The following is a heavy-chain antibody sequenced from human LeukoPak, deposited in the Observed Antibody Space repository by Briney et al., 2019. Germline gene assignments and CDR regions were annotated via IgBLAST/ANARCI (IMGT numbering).Heavy chain of an antibody. V-gene: IGHV3-23*01. Sequence: GGSLRLSCAASGFTFSSYAMTWVRQAPGKGLEWVSAILGSGDSTYYADSVKGRFTISRDNSKNTLYLQMNSLGAEDTAVYYCARELKVGGPTTGFYYWGQGTLVTVSS. CDR2: ILGSGDST. D-gene: IGHD2-8*02. J-gene: IGHJ4*02. CDR1: GFTFSSYA. CDR3: ARELKVGGPTTGFYY.